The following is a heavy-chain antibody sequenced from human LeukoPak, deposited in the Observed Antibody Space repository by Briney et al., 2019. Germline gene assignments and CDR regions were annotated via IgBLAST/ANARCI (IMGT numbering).Heavy chain of an antibody. Sequence: ASVKVSCKASGYTFTGHYMHWARQAPGQGLEWMGWINPNNGGTNYAQKFQGRVTMTRDTSISTAFMELTSLRSDDTAVYYCAREMEEWLILYYFDHWGQGTLVTVSS. CDR2: INPNNGGT. CDR3: AREMEEWLILYYFDH. D-gene: IGHD6-19*01. CDR1: GYTFTGHY. J-gene: IGHJ4*02. V-gene: IGHV1-2*02.